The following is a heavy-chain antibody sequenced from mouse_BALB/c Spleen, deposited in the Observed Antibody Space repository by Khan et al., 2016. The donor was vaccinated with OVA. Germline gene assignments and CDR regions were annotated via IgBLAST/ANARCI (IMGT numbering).Heavy chain of an antibody. CDR3: ARWATWYFDV. CDR1: GYTFTNYW. Sequence: QVQLQQPGGEVVRPGTSVEISCKASGYTFTNYWLGWLRQRPGHGLEWIGDIYPGGYFTNYNEQFKGKATLTVDTSSNTADMQLSSLTSEDSAVYFCARWATWYFDVWGAGTTVTVSS. J-gene: IGHJ1*01. CDR2: IYPGGYFT. D-gene: IGHD3-1*01. V-gene: IGHV1-63*02.